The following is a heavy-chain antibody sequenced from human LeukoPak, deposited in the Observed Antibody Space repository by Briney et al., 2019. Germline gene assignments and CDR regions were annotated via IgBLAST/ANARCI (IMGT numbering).Heavy chain of an antibody. CDR2: IYSGGST. CDR3: ASPYCSSTSCYINY. D-gene: IGHD2-2*02. Sequence: QPGGSLRLSCAASGFTVSSNYMSWVRQAPGKGLEWVSVIYSGGSTYYADSVKGRFTISRDNSKNTLYLQVNSLRAEDTAVYYCASPYCSSTSCYINYWGQGTLVTVSS. V-gene: IGHV3-53*05. CDR1: GFTVSSNY. J-gene: IGHJ4*02.